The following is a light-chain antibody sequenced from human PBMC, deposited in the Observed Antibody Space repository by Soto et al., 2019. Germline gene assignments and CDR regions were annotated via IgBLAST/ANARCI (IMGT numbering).Light chain of an antibody. J-gene: IGKJ1*01. Sequence: EIVLTQSPATLSLSPGERATLSCRASQSVSSYLAWYQQKPGQAPRLLIYDASNRATGIPARFSGSVSGTDFTLTISSLEPEDFAVYYCQQRSNWAWAFVQGTKVEIK. CDR3: QQRSNWAWA. V-gene: IGKV3-11*01. CDR2: DAS. CDR1: QSVSSY.